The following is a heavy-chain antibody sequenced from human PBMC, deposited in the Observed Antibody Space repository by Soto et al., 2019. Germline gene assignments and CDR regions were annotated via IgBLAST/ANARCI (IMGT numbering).Heavy chain of an antibody. V-gene: IGHV3-23*01. Sequence: GGSLRLYCAASGFCFSDSSMHSYRQAPGKGLEWVSAISGSGGSTYYADSVKGRFTISRDNSKNTLDLQMNSLRAEDTAVYYGAKANGGRVLGASNWGQGTMVTVSS. D-gene: IGHD3-16*01. CDR2: ISGSGGST. J-gene: IGHJ3*01. CDR1: GFCFSDSS. CDR3: AKANGGRVLGASN.